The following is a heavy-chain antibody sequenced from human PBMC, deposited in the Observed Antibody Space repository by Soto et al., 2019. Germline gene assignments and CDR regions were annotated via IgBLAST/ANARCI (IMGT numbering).Heavy chain of an antibody. V-gene: IGHV4-34*01. CDR1: GGSFSGYY. J-gene: IGHJ5*02. CDR2: INHSGST. D-gene: IGHD3-10*01. Sequence: SETLSLTCAVYGGSFSGYYWSWIRQPPGKGLEWFGEINHSGSTNYNPSLKSRVTISVDTSKNQFSLKLSSVTAADTAVYYCARERVSYYGSGSYYNRNWFDPWGQGTLVTVSS. CDR3: ARERVSYYGSGSYYNRNWFDP.